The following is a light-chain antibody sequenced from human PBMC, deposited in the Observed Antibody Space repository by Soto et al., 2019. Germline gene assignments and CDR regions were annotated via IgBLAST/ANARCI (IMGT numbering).Light chain of an antibody. V-gene: IGKV3-15*01. CDR3: QQYKDWPTP. CDR2: GTS. CDR1: QSVSSS. Sequence: EIVMTQSPATLSLSLGERATLSCGASQSVSSSVAWYQQRPGQAPRLLVYGTSTRATGIPARFSGSGSGTEFTLTISSLQSEDFAVYCCQQYKDWPTPFGQGTKVDIK. J-gene: IGKJ1*01.